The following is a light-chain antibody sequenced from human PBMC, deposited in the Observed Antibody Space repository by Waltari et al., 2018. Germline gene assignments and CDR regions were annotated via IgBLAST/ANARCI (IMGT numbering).Light chain of an antibody. CDR2: EVS. Sequence: QSALTQPASVSGSPGQSITISCTGTSSDVGSYNLVSWYQQHPGKAPKLMLYEVSKRPSGVSNRFSGSKSGNTASLTISGLQAEDEADYYCCSYAGSSTDVVFGGGTKLTVL. CDR3: CSYAGSSTDVV. J-gene: IGLJ2*01. V-gene: IGLV2-23*02. CDR1: SSDVGSYNL.